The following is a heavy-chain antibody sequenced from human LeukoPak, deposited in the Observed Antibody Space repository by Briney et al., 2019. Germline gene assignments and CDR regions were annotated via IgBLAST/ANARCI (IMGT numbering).Heavy chain of an antibody. CDR1: GYTFTSYD. Sequence: ASVKVSCKASGYTFTSYDINWVRQAPGQGLEWMGWMNANRGNTGYAQKFQGRVTMTRDTSTSTAYMEVSSLRSEDTAVYYCARSGGYHPLDYWGQGTLATVSS. CDR2: MNANRGNT. D-gene: IGHD5-12*01. CDR3: ARSGGYHPLDY. V-gene: IGHV1-8*01. J-gene: IGHJ4*02.